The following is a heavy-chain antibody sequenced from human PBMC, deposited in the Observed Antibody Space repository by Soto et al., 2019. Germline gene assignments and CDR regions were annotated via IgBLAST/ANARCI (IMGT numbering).Heavy chain of an antibody. V-gene: IGHV3-33*01. CDR1: GFTFSSYG. Sequence: GGSLRLSCAASGFTFSSYGMHWVRQAPGKGLEWVAVIWYDGSNKYYADSVKGRFTISRDNSKNTLYLQMNSLRAEDTAVYYCARGDTYYYGSGSYYNLGYYYGMDVWGQGTTVTVSS. J-gene: IGHJ6*02. CDR2: IWYDGSNK. D-gene: IGHD3-10*01. CDR3: ARGDTYYYGSGSYYNLGYYYGMDV.